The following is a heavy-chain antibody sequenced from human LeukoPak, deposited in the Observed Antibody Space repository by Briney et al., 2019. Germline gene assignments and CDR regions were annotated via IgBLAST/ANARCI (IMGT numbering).Heavy chain of an antibody. Sequence: PGGSLRLSCAASGFTVSSNYMSWVRQAPGKGLEWVSVIYSGGSTYYADSVKGRFTISRDNSKNTLYLQMNSLRAEDTAVYYCVRDGGSAWYINGDEAFDIWGQGTMVTVSS. CDR2: IYSGGST. CDR1: GFTVSSNY. J-gene: IGHJ3*02. D-gene: IGHD6-19*01. V-gene: IGHV3-66*01. CDR3: VRDGGSAWYINGDEAFDI.